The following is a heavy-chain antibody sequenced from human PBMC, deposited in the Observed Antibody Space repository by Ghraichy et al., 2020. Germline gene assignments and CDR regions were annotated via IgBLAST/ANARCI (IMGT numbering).Heavy chain of an antibody. CDR3: ARAEGLQGWFDP. CDR2: IYYSGST. Sequence: GSLRLSCTVSGGSISSYYWSWIRQPPGKGLEWIGYIYYSGSTNYNPSLKSRVTISVDTSKNQFSLKLSSVTAADTAVYYCARAEGLQGWFDPWGQGTLVTVSS. V-gene: IGHV4-59*01. J-gene: IGHJ5*02. CDR1: GGSISSYY.